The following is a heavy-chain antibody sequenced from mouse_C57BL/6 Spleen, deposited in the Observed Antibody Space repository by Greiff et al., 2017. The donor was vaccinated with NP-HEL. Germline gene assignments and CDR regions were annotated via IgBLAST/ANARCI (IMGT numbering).Heavy chain of an antibody. CDR3: ARDGSSYEVDY. Sequence: LQESGAELVKPGASVKISCKASGYAFSSYWMNWVKQRPGKGLEWIGQIYPGDGDTNYNGKFKGKATLTADKSSSTAYMQLSSLTSEDSAVYFCARDGSSYEVDYWGQGTTLTVSS. CDR1: GYAFSSYW. D-gene: IGHD1-1*01. V-gene: IGHV1-80*01. J-gene: IGHJ2*01. CDR2: IYPGDGDT.